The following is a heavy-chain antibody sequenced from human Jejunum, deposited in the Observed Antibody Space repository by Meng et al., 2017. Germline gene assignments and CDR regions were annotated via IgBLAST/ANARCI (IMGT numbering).Heavy chain of an antibody. CDR3: VRDPLGYGGAFEN. D-gene: IGHD4/OR15-4a*01. CDR1: GFSFSTHW. Sequence: GGSLRLSCEASGFSFSTHWMHWVRRTPGKGLQWVSRITSDGSATTYVDSVKGRFTTSRDNAKNTLYLQMNSLRAEETAIYYCVRDPLGYGGAFENWGQG. CDR2: ITSDGSAT. V-gene: IGHV3-74*01. J-gene: IGHJ4*02.